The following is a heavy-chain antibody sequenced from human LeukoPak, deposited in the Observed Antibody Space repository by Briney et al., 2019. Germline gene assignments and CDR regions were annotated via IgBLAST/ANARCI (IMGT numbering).Heavy chain of an antibody. D-gene: IGHD2-2*01. Sequence: GAPVKVSCKASGYTFTSYDINWVRQATGQGLEWMGWMNPNSGNTGYAQKFQGRVTMTRNTSISTAYMELSSLRSEDTAVYYCARQAYCSSTSCHIWAPYYYYYYGMDVWGQGTTVTVSS. V-gene: IGHV1-8*01. CDR2: MNPNSGNT. CDR1: GYTFTSYD. CDR3: ARQAYCSSTSCHIWAPYYYYYYGMDV. J-gene: IGHJ6*02.